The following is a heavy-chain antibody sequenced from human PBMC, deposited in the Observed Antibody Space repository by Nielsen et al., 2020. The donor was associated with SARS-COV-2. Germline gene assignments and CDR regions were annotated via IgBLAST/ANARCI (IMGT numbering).Heavy chain of an antibody. D-gene: IGHD5-24*01. CDR1: GYTFTSYY. CDR2: INPSGGST. V-gene: IGHV1-46*01. CDR3: AREEWLQLRKERYFDL. J-gene: IGHJ2*01. Sequence: ASVKVSCKASGYTFTSYYMHWVRQAPGQGLEWTGIINPSGGSTSYAQKFQGRVTMTRDTSTSTVYMELSSLRSEDTAVYYCAREEWLQLRKERYFDLWGRGTLVTVSS.